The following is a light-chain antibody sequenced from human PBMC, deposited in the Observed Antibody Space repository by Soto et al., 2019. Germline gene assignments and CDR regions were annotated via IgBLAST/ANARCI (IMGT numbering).Light chain of an antibody. Sequence: QSVLTQPPSASGTPGQRVTISCSGSSSNIGKNTVNWYQQLQGTAPQLLIYRNNQRPSGVPDRFSGSKSGTSASLTISGLQSDDEADYYCAAWDDGLIGSVAFGGGTKLTVL. CDR1: SSNIGKNT. J-gene: IGLJ2*01. CDR2: RNN. CDR3: AAWDDGLIGSVA. V-gene: IGLV1-44*01.